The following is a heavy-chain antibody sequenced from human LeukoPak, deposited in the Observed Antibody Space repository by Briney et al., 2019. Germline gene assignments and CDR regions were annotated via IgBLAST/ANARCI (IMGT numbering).Heavy chain of an antibody. J-gene: IGHJ4*02. CDR1: GASMTSYY. CDR2: MYFGERT. CDR3: ARIPGDRPDD. Sequence: SETLSLTCTVSGASMTSYYWTWIRQPPGKGLEWVGYMYFGERTNYNPSLKSRATISIDTSKKQFSLNLKSVTAADTAVYYCARIPGDRPDDWGQGTLVTVS. V-gene: IGHV4-59*01. D-gene: IGHD7-27*01.